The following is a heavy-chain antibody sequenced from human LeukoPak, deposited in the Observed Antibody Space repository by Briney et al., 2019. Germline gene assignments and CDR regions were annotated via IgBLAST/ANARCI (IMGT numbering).Heavy chain of an antibody. CDR2: IHYSGST. Sequence: SETLSLTCTVSGGSISSSSYYWGWIRQPPGKGLEWIGSIHYSGSTYYNPSLKSRVTISVDTSKNQFSLKLSSVTAADTAVYYCARLYISSSWYVGWFDPWGQGTLVTVSS. V-gene: IGHV4-39*01. CDR1: GGSISSSSYY. J-gene: IGHJ5*02. CDR3: ARLYISSSWYVGWFDP. D-gene: IGHD6-13*01.